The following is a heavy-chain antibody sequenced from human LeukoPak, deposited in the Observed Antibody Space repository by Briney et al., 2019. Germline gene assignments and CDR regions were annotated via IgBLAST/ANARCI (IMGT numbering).Heavy chain of an antibody. V-gene: IGHV5-51*01. Sequence: GESPKISCKGSGYSFTNYWIGWVRQMPGKGLEWMGIIYPGDSDTRYSPSFQGQVTISADKSISTACLQWSSLKASDTAMYYCARTMSYGDHAYLDYWGQGTLVTVSS. D-gene: IGHD4-17*01. J-gene: IGHJ4*02. CDR3: ARTMSYGDHAYLDY. CDR2: IYPGDSDT. CDR1: GYSFTNYW.